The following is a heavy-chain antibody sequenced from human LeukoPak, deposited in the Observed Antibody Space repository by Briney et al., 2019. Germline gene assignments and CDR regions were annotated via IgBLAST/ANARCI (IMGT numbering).Heavy chain of an antibody. Sequence: GESLRISCQGSGYRFSNHWIGWVRQLPGKGLEWMGIIYAGDSDTRYSPSFQGQVTISADKSISTAYLQWSSLKASDTAIYYCASPTGVYYDSSGYNDPFDICGQGTMVTVSS. CDR1: GYRFSNHW. CDR2: IYAGDSDT. CDR3: ASPTGVYYDSSGYNDPFDI. J-gene: IGHJ3*02. D-gene: IGHD3-22*01. V-gene: IGHV5-51*01.